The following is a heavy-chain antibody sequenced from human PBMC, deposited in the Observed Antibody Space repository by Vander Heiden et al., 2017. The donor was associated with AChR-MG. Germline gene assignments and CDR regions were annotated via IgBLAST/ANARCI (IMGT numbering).Heavy chain of an antibody. V-gene: IGHV1-69*06. CDR3: ARVRSTIFGGFDY. J-gene: IGHJ4*02. D-gene: IGHD3-3*01. CDR1: GGTFSSYA. Sequence: QVQLVQSGAEVKKPGSSVKVSCKASGGTFSSYAISWVRQAPGQGLEWMGGIIPIFGTANYAQKVQGRVTITADKSTSTAYMELSRMRSEDTAVYYFARVRSTIFGGFDYWGQGTLVTVSS. CDR2: IIPIFGTA.